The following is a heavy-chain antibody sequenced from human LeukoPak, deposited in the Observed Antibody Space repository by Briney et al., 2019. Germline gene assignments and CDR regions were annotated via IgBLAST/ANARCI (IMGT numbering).Heavy chain of an antibody. CDR3: ARSSVVTAMVHLDY. V-gene: IGHV1-69*06. CDR2: IIPIFGTT. D-gene: IGHD2-21*02. Sequence: GASVKVSCKASGGTFSSYAISWVRQAPGQGLEWMGGIIPIFGTTNYAQKFQGRVTITADKSTSTAYMELSSLRSEVTAVYYCARSSVVTAMVHLDYWGQGTLVTVSS. J-gene: IGHJ4*02. CDR1: GGTFSSYA.